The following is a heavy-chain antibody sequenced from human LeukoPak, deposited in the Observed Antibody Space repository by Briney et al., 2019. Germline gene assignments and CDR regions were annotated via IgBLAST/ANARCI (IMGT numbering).Heavy chain of an antibody. CDR1: GGSISSGSYY. D-gene: IGHD5-18*01. Sequence: SQTLSLTCTVSGGSISSGSYYWSWIRQPAGKGLEWIGRIYTSGSTNYNPSLKSRVTISVDTSKNQFSLKLSSVTAADTAVYYCARVDTAMVSGYWGQGTLVTVSS. CDR3: ARVDTAMVSGY. V-gene: IGHV4-61*02. CDR2: IYTSGST. J-gene: IGHJ4*02.